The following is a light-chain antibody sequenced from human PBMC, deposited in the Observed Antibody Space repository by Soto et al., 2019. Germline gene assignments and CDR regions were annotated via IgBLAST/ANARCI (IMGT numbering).Light chain of an antibody. CDR2: GAS. J-gene: IGKJ5*01. CDR3: QQRTIWPPVI. Sequence: EIVMTQSRATLSVSQGERATLSCRASQSVSSNLAWYQQKPGQAPRLLIYGASTRATGIPARFSGSGSETDFTLTISSLEPEDSAVYYCQQRTIWPPVIFAQRTRLEIK. CDR1: QSVSSN. V-gene: IGKV3-15*01.